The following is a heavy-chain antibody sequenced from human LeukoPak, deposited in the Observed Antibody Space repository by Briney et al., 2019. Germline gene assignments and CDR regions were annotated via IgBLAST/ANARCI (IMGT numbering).Heavy chain of an antibody. CDR1: GGSISSYY. V-gene: IGHV4-59*01. CDR3: ARVDWNWYFDL. CDR2: IYYSGST. J-gene: IGHJ2*01. Sequence: PSETLSLTCTVFGGSISSYYWSWIRQPPGKGLEWIGYIYYSGSTNYNPSLNSRVTISVDTSKNQFSLKLSSVTAADTAVYYCARVDWNWYFDLWGRGTLVTVSS. D-gene: IGHD3-9*01.